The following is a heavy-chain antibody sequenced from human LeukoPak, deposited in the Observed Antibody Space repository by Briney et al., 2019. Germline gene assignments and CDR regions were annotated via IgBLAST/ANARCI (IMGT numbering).Heavy chain of an antibody. Sequence: SETLSLACAVYGGSFSGYYWSWIRQPPGKGLEWIGEINHSGSTNYNPSLKSRVTISVDTSKNQFSLKLSSVTAADTAVYFCARVAAAGNYYFDYWGQGTLVTVSS. J-gene: IGHJ4*02. D-gene: IGHD6-13*01. CDR2: INHSGST. CDR3: ARVAAAGNYYFDY. CDR1: GGSFSGYY. V-gene: IGHV4-34*01.